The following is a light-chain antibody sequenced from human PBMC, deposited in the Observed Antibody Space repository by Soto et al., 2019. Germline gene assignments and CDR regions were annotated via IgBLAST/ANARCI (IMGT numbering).Light chain of an antibody. V-gene: IGKV1-39*01. Sequence: DIQLTQAPSSLSASVGDRITITCRASQRISTYLNWYQQKPGKAPELVIYTASSLESGVQSRFSGSGSGTDFTLPISSLQPEDLATYYCQQHYNTPWTFGQGTKVEIK. CDR1: QRISTY. J-gene: IGKJ1*01. CDR3: QQHYNTPWT. CDR2: TAS.